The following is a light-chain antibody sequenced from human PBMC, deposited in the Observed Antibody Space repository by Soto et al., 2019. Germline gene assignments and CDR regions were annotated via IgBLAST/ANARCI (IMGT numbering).Light chain of an antibody. Sequence: EVVLTQSPETLSLSPGERATLSCRASPCLSDTWLALYQQKPGQAPRLLIYGASSRAHGTPDRFSGRGSGTDFTLTISSLEPDDSALYYCQQDDKSPLSFGGGTKVEI. V-gene: IGKV3-20*01. J-gene: IGKJ4*01. CDR1: PCLSDTW. CDR3: QQDDKSPLS. CDR2: GAS.